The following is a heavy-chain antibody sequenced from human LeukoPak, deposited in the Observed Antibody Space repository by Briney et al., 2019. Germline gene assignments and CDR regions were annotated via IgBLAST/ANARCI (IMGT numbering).Heavy chain of an antibody. CDR1: GFTFSSYA. D-gene: IGHD3-16*02. CDR2: ISVSGGST. V-gene: IGHV3-23*01. CDR3: AKDSGDYVWGSYRYRDY. Sequence: GGSLRLSCAASGFTFSSYAMSWVRQAPGKGLEWVSAISVSGGSTYYADSVKGRFTISRDNSKNTLYLQMNSLRAEDTAVYYCAKDSGDYVWGSYRYRDYWGQGTLVTVSS. J-gene: IGHJ4*02.